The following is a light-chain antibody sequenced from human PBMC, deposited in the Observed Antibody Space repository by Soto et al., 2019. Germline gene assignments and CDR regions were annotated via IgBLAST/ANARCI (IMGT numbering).Light chain of an antibody. CDR2: AAS. Sequence: DIQMTQSPSSLSASVGDRVTITCRASESIARHLNWYQQRPGKAPKLLIYAASTLQNGVPSRFRGVGPGTDFPLTISNLQPEDFATYYCQQTYSTLSITFGQGTRLEIK. V-gene: IGKV1-39*01. CDR1: ESIARH. CDR3: QQTYSTLSIT. J-gene: IGKJ5*01.